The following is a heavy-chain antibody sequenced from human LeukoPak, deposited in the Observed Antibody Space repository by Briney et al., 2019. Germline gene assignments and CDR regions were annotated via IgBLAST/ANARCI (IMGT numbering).Heavy chain of an antibody. J-gene: IGHJ4*02. Sequence: PSETLSLTCTVSGVSLSGYYWSWIRQSPGKSPEWIEYIHYTGTTNFNPSLKSRVTISVDTSKNQFSLKLSSVTAADTAVYYCARADDSSGYYPSHGFDYWGQGTLVTVSS. CDR3: ARADDSSGYYPSHGFDY. D-gene: IGHD3-22*01. CDR1: GVSLSGYY. CDR2: IHYTGTT. V-gene: IGHV4-59*01.